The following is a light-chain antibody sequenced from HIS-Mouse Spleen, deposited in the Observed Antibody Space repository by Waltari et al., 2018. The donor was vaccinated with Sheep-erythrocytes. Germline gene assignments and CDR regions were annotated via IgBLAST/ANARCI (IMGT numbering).Light chain of an antibody. CDR2: AAS. J-gene: IGKJ2*01. V-gene: IGKV1-39*01. CDR3: QQSYSTPYT. CDR1: QSISSY. Sequence: DIQMTQSPSSLSASVGDRVTITGRASQSISSYLNWYQQKPGKAPKLLIYAASSLQSGVPSRFSGSRSGTDFTLTISSLQPEDFATYYCQQSYSTPYTFGQGTKLEIK.